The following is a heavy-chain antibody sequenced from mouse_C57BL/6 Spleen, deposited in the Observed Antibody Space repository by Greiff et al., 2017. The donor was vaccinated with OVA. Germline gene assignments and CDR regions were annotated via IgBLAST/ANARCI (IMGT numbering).Heavy chain of an antibody. CDR2: INPNNGGT. Sequence: VQLQQSGPELVKPGASVKISCKASGYTFTDYYMNWVKQSHGKSLEWIGDINPNNGGTSYNQKFKGKATLTVDKSSSTAYMELRSLTSEDSAVYYCAVYYGSSYEGYFDYWGQGTTLTVSS. CDR3: AVYYGSSYEGYFDY. J-gene: IGHJ2*01. D-gene: IGHD1-1*01. CDR1: GYTFTDYY. V-gene: IGHV1-26*01.